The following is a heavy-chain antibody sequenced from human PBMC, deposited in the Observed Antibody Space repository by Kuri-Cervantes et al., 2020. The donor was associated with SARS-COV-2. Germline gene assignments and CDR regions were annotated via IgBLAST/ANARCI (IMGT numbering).Heavy chain of an antibody. V-gene: IGHV3-48*04. D-gene: IGHD3-3*01. CDR2: ISSSSSTI. CDR3: ARAGERYYDFWSGHLPNDAVDV. Sequence: GGSLRLSCAASGFTSSSYSMNWVRQAPGKGLEWVSYISSSSSTIYYADSVKGRFTISRDNAKNSLYLQMNSLRAEDTAVYYCARAGERYYDFWSGHLPNDAVDVWGRGTMVTVSS. CDR1: GFTSSSYS. J-gene: IGHJ3*01.